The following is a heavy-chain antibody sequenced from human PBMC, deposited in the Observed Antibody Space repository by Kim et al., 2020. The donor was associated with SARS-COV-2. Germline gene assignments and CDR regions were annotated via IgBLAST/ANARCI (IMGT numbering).Heavy chain of an antibody. CDR1: GGSFSGYY. CDR2: INHSGST. J-gene: IGHJ6*03. D-gene: IGHD3-10*01. CDR3: AREWGYYYGSGSYPYYYYMDV. Sequence: SETLSLTCAVYGGSFSGYYWSWIRQPPGKGLEWIGEINHSGSTNYNPSLKSRVTISVDTSKNQFSLKLSSVTAADTAVYYCAREWGYYYGSGSYPYYYYMDVWGKGTTVTVSS. V-gene: IGHV4-34*01.